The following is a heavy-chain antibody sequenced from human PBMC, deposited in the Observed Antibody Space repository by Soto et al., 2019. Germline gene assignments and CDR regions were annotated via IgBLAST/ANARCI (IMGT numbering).Heavy chain of an antibody. CDR1: GGSISSSSYY. V-gene: IGHV4-39*01. CDR3: ARHSLANITILGGVNPYYMDF. J-gene: IGHJ6*03. D-gene: IGHD3-3*01. CDR2: IYYSGST. Sequence: SETLSLTCTVSGGSISSSSYYWGWIRQPPGKGLEWIGSIYYSGSTYYNPSLKSRVTTSVDTSKNQFSLKLSSVTAADTAVYYCARHSLANITILGGVNPYYMDFWGKGTTVPVS.